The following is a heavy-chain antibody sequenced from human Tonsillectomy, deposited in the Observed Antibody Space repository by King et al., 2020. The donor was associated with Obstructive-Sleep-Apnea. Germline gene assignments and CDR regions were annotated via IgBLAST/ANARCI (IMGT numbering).Heavy chain of an antibody. Sequence: VQLQQWGAGLLKPSETLSLTCAVYGGSFSGYYWSWIRQPPGKGLEWIGEINHSGSTNYNPSLKSRVTISVDTSKNQFSLKLSSVTAADTAVYYCARGLPDIVATSYYFDYWGQGTLVTVSS. CDR3: ARGLPDIVATSYYFDY. CDR2: INHSGST. D-gene: IGHD5-12*01. V-gene: IGHV4-34*01. J-gene: IGHJ4*02. CDR1: GGSFSGYY.